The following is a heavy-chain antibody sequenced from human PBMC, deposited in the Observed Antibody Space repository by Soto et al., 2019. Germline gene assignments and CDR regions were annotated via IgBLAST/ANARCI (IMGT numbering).Heavy chain of an antibody. V-gene: IGHV3-30*18. CDR2: ISYDGSNK. CDR3: AKDRDYYDSSGYYPWRYFDY. D-gene: IGHD3-22*01. J-gene: IGHJ4*02. CDR1: GFTFSSYG. Sequence: GGSLRLSCAASGFTFSSYGMHWVRQAPGKGLEWVAVISYDGSNKYYADSVRGRFNISRDNSKNTLYLQMNSMRAEDTAVYYCAKDRDYYDSSGYYPWRYFDYWGQGNLVTVSS.